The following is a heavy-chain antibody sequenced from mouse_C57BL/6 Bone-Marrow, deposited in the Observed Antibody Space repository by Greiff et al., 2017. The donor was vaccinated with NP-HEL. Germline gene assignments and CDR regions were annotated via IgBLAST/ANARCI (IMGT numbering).Heavy chain of an antibody. D-gene: IGHD1-1*01. Sequence: VKLQQPGAELVRPGSSVKLSCKASGYTFTSYWMDWVKQRPGQGLEWIGNIYPSDSETHYNQKFKDKATLTVDKSSSTAYMQLSSLTSEDSAVYYCARWSHYYGSSSHWYFDVWGTGTTVTVSS. V-gene: IGHV1-61*01. J-gene: IGHJ1*03. CDR1: GYTFTSYW. CDR2: IYPSDSET. CDR3: ARWSHYYGSSSHWYFDV.